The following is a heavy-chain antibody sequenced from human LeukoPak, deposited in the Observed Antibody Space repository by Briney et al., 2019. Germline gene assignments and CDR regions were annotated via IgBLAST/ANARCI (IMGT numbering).Heavy chain of an antibody. Sequence: PGGSLRLSCAASGFTFSSYWMSWVRQAPGKGLEWVANIKQDGSEKYYVDSVKGRFTISRDNAKNSLYLQMNSLRAEDTAVYYCSRAGGYGGNLFAYWGQGTLVTVSS. J-gene: IGHJ4*02. CDR2: IKQDGSEK. V-gene: IGHV3-7*01. D-gene: IGHD4-23*01. CDR3: SRAGGYGGNLFAY. CDR1: GFTFSSYW.